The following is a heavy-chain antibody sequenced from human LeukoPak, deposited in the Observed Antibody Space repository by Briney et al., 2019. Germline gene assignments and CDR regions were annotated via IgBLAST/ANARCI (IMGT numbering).Heavy chain of an antibody. Sequence: GGSLRLPCAASGFTFSSYEMNWVRQAPGKGLEWVSYISSSGSTIYYADSVKGRFTISRDNAKNSLYLQMNSLRADDTAVYYCAREGYSYDIDYWGQGTLVTVSS. CDR3: AREGYSYDIDY. CDR1: GFTFSSYE. CDR2: ISSSGSTI. V-gene: IGHV3-48*03. J-gene: IGHJ4*02. D-gene: IGHD5-18*01.